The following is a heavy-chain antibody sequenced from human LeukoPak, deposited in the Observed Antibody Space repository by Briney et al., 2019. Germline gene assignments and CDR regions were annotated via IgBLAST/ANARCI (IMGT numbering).Heavy chain of an antibody. J-gene: IGHJ4*02. D-gene: IGHD5-12*01. CDR1: GFTFSSYA. CDR2: ISGSGGST. V-gene: IGHV3-23*01. Sequence: GGSLRLSCAASGFTFSSYAMSWVRQAPGKGLEWVSAISGSGGSTYYADSVKGRFTISRDNSKNTLYLQMNSLRAEDTAVYYCAKGDRGYSGLALSYWGQGTLVTVSS. CDR3: AKGDRGYSGLALSY.